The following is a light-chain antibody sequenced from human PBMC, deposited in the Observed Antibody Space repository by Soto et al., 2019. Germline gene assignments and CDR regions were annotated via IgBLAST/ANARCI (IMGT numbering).Light chain of an antibody. Sequence: EIVMTQSTVTLSVSAGERATLSCWAGQSVSSNLAWYQQKPGQAPRLLIYGASTRATGIPARFTGSGSGTEFTLTISSLQFDDSAVYYCQQYNNWWTFGQGTKVDIK. CDR2: GAS. J-gene: IGKJ1*01. CDR1: QSVSSN. V-gene: IGKV3-15*01. CDR3: QQYNNWWT.